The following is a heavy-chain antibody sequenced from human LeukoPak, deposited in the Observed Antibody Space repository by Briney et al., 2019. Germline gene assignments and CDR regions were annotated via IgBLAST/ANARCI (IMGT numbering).Heavy chain of an antibody. J-gene: IGHJ3*02. Sequence: PGGSLRLSCAASGFTFSSYGMHWVRQAPGKGLEWVAVISYDGSNKYYADSVKGRFTISRDNSKNTLYLQMNSLRAEDTAVYYCARDRSVVVTADTFDIWGQGTMVTVSS. D-gene: IGHD2-21*02. CDR1: GFTFSSYG. CDR2: ISYDGSNK. CDR3: ARDRSVVVTADTFDI. V-gene: IGHV3-30*03.